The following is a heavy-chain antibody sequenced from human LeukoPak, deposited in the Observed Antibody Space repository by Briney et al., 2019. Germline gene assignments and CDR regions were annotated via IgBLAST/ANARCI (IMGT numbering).Heavy chain of an antibody. V-gene: IGHV4-59*01. CDR3: ARDLQGSSGFVH. Sequence: SETLSLTCTVSGGSISSYYWSWIRQPPGKGLEWIGYIYYSGSTNYNPSLKSRVTISVDTSKNQFSLKLSSVTAADTAVYYCARDLQGSSGFVHWGQGTLVTVSS. CDR2: IYYSGST. CDR1: GGSISSYY. D-gene: IGHD6-19*01. J-gene: IGHJ5*02.